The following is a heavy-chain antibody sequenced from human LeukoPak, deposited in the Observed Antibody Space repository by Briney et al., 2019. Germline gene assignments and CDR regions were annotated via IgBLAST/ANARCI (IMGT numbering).Heavy chain of an antibody. V-gene: IGHV3-21*01. Sequence: PGGSLRLSCAASGFTFSSYTMNWVRQAQGKGLEWVSSISSSSSTTYYADSVEGRLTISRDNARNSLYLQMNSLRAEDTAVYYCLRGDVRDYWGQGTLVTVSS. CDR2: ISSSSSTT. D-gene: IGHD2-21*01. CDR1: GFTFSSYT. CDR3: LRGDVRDY. J-gene: IGHJ4*02.